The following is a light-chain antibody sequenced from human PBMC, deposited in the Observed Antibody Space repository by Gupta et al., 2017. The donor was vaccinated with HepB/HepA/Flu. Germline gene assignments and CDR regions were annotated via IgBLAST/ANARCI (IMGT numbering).Light chain of an antibody. J-gene: IGLJ3*02. V-gene: IGLV2-23*02. CDR1: SSDFWSYNL. Sequence: QSALTQPASVAGSSGPSITLHCTGTSSDFWSYNLVSWYQQHPRKASKLMFYKVSKRPSGFSNLFSGSKSCNTASLTISWLQSYDEAYYYCCSYAVSSTWVFCGWTKRTVL. CDR2: KVS. CDR3: CSYAVSSTWV.